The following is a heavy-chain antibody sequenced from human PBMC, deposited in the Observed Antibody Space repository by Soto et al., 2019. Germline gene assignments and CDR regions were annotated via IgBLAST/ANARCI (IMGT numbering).Heavy chain of an antibody. J-gene: IGHJ6*02. CDR1: GGSISSSNW. Sequence: QVQLQESGPGLEKPSGTLSVTCAVSGGSISSSNWWNWVRQPPGKGLEWIGEIYHSGSTNYNPSLRSRVTISLDKSKNQFSLRVKSVTAADTAEYYCARAWPSVDSYGSGVMDVWGQGTTVTVSS. V-gene: IGHV4-4*02. D-gene: IGHD5-18*01. CDR3: ARAWPSVDSYGSGVMDV. CDR2: IYHSGST.